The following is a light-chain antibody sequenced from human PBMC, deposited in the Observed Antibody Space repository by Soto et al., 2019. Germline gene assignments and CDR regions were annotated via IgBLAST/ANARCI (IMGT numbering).Light chain of an antibody. CDR1: QDISNY. J-gene: IGKJ1*01. Sequence: DIQMTQSPSSLSASVGDRVTITCQASQDISNYLNWYQQKPGKAPKLLIYDASNLETGVPSRFSGSGSGTEFTLTISSLQPDDFATYYCQQYNLYPETFGQGTKVDI. V-gene: IGKV1-33*01. CDR2: DAS. CDR3: QQYNLYPET.